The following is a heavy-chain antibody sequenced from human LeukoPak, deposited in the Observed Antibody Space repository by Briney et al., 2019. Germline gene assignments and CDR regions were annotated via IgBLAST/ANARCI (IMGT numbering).Heavy chain of an antibody. CDR3: AKDGNYYGSGSPGY. J-gene: IGHJ4*02. Sequence: GGSLRLSCLAAGFTFSSYGMHWVRQAPGKGLEWVAFIRYDGSNKYYADSVKGRFTISRDNSKNTLYLQMNSLRAEDTAVYYCAKDGNYYGSGSPGYWGQGTLVTVSS. D-gene: IGHD3-10*01. CDR1: GFTFSSYG. V-gene: IGHV3-30*02. CDR2: IRYDGSNK.